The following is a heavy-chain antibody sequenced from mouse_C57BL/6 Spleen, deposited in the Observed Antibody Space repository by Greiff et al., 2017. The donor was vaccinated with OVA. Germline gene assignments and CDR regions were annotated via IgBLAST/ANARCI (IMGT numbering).Heavy chain of an antibody. CDR2: INYDGSST. Sequence: EVQVVESEGGLVQPGSSMKLSCTASGFTFSDYYMAWVRQVPEKGLEWVANINYDGSSTYYLDSLKSRFIISRDNAKNILYLQMSSLKSEDTATYYCARDQKLRGYFDVWGTGTTVTVSS. J-gene: IGHJ1*03. CDR1: GFTFSDYY. D-gene: IGHD4-1*01. CDR3: ARDQKLRGYFDV. V-gene: IGHV5-16*01.